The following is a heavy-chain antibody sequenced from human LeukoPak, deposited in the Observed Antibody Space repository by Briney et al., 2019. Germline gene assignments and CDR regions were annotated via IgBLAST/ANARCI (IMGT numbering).Heavy chain of an antibody. J-gene: IGHJ5*02. CDR1: GGSISSGGYY. D-gene: IGHD6-13*01. CDR2: IYYSGST. CDR3: AGMYSSSWTPFDP. V-gene: IGHV4-31*03. Sequence: SQTLSLTCTVSGGSISSGGYYWSWIRQHPGKGLEGIRYIYYSGSTYYNPSLKSRVTISVDTSKNQFSLKLSSVTAADTAVYYCAGMYSSSWTPFDPWGQGTLVTVSS.